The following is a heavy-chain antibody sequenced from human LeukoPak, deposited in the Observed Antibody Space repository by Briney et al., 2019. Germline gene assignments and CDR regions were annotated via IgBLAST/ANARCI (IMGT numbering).Heavy chain of an antibody. V-gene: IGHV4-34*01. J-gene: IGHJ6*02. CDR3: ARFLGTIFGVGLTRYYYGMDV. D-gene: IGHD3-3*01. CDR2: INHSGST. Sequence: PSETLSLTCAVYGGSFSGYYWSWIRQPPGKGLEWIGEINHSGSTNYNPSLKSRVTISVDTSKNQFSLKLSSVTAADTAVYYCARFLGTIFGVGLTRYYYGMDVWGQGTTVTVSS. CDR1: GGSFSGYY.